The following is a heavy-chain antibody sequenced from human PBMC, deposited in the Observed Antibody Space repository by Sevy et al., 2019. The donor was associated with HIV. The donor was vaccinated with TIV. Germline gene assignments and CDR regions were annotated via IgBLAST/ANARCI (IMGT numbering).Heavy chain of an antibody. V-gene: IGHV1-24*01. D-gene: IGHD2-2*01. CDR3: ATGVVVAAAPYYYYYYGMDV. CDR2: FDPEDGET. Sequence: ASVKVSCKVSGYTLTELSMHWVRQAPGKGLEWMGGFDPEDGETIYAQKFQGRVTMTEDTSTDTAYMELSSLRSEDTAVYYCATGVVVAAAPYYYYYYGMDVWGQGTTVTISS. J-gene: IGHJ6*02. CDR1: GYTLTELS.